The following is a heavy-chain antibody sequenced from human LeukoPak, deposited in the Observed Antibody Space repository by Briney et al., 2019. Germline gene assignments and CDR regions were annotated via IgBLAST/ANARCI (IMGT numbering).Heavy chain of an antibody. D-gene: IGHD1-7*01. CDR2: IHYSGSI. CDR3: ARERTNYGGIDY. V-gene: IGHV4-59*01. Sequence: SETLSLTCTVSGGSINGYYWSWIRQPPGKGLEWIGYIHYSGSIKHNSSLKSRVTISVDTSKNQFSLKLNSVTAADTAVYYCARERTNYGGIDYWGQGTLVTVSS. CDR1: GGSINGYY. J-gene: IGHJ4*02.